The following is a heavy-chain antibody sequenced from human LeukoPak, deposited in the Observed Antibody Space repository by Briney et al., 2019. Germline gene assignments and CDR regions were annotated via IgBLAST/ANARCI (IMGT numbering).Heavy chain of an antibody. D-gene: IGHD4-23*01. CDR2: IYSGGST. Sequence: GGSLRLSCAASGFSVTSNYRSWVRQAPGKGLEWVSVIYSGGSTYYPDSVTGRFTISRDNSKNRLYLQMNSLRAEDTAVYYCARVLPAGNCFDDWGQGILVTVS. CDR3: ARVLPAGNCFDD. V-gene: IGHV3-53*01. CDR1: GFSVTSNY. J-gene: IGHJ4*02.